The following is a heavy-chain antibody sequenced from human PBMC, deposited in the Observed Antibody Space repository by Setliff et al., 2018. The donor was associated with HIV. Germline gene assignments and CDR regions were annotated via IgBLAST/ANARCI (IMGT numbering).Heavy chain of an antibody. CDR3: ARDRFTLTSSIFGF. V-gene: IGHV1-3*04. Sequence: ASVKVSCKSSGYTFSNYPIHWLRQAPGQRPEWMGWVNTGKGDTKYSQRFQDRLTITTDSSASSVYMELSSLSSDDTAIYYCARDRFTLTSSIFGFWGHGTPVTVSS. J-gene: IGHJ4*01. D-gene: IGHD3-3*01. CDR1: GYTFSNYP. CDR2: VNTGKGDT.